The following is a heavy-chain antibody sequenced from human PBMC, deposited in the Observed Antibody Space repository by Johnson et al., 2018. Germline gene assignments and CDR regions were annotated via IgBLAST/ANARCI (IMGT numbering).Heavy chain of an antibody. J-gene: IGHJ6*03. Sequence: QVQLQQWGAGLLKPSETLSLTCAVYGGSFSGYYWSWIRQPPGKGLEWSGEITHSGSTNYNPSLKSRVTISVDTSKNQFSLKPSSVPAADTAVYFGASTVTSGDYYMDVWGKGTTVTVSS. CDR2: ITHSGST. CDR1: GGSFSGYY. CDR3: ASTVTSGDYYMDV. D-gene: IGHD4-17*01. V-gene: IGHV4-34*01.